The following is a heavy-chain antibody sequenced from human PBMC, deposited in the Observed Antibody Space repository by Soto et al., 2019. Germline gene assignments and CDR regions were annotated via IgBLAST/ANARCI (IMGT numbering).Heavy chain of an antibody. Sequence: ASVKVSCKASGYTFTSYGISWVRQAPGQGLEWMGWISADNGNTRYSQKFQGRVTITTDTSTSTAYMELSSLGSEDTAVYYCASQREVGQWLDRDYWGQGALVTVSS. J-gene: IGHJ4*02. CDR1: GYTFTSYG. CDR3: ASQREVGQWLDRDY. D-gene: IGHD6-19*01. V-gene: IGHV1-18*01. CDR2: ISADNGNT.